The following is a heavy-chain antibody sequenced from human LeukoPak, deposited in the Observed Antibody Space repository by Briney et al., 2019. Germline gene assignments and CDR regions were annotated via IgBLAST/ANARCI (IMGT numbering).Heavy chain of an antibody. CDR1: GFTFSSYG. Sequence: GGSLRLSCAASGFTFSSYGMHWVRQAPGKGLEWVAFIRYDGSNKYYADSVKGRFTISRDNSKNTLYLQMNSLRAEDTAVYYCAKVRGSYELDYFDYWGQGTLVTVSS. D-gene: IGHD1-26*01. V-gene: IGHV3-30*02. CDR3: AKVRGSYELDYFDY. CDR2: IRYDGSNK. J-gene: IGHJ4*02.